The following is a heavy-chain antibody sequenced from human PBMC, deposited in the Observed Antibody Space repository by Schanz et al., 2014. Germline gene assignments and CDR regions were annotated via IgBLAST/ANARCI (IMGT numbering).Heavy chain of an antibody. CDR3: AKVDRTRYYAMDV. CDR1: GYTFTSYG. Sequence: QVQLVQSGAEVKKPGASVRLSCEASGYTFTSYGITWVRQAPGQGLEWMGRIIPILDKTNYAQKFQGRVTMTADKSTSTVYMEVSGLRSEDTAVYYCAKVDRTRYYAMDVWGQGTTVTVSS. J-gene: IGHJ6*02. CDR2: IIPILDKT. V-gene: IGHV1-69*09. D-gene: IGHD3-9*01.